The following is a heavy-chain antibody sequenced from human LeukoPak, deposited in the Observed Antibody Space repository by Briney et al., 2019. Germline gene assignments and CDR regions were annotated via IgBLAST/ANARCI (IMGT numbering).Heavy chain of an antibody. CDR2: IWYDGSNK. J-gene: IGHJ4*02. V-gene: IGHV3-33*01. D-gene: IGHD2-15*01. CDR1: GFSFSSYG. Sequence: GGSLRLSCAASGFSFSSYGMHWVRQAPGKGLEWVALIWYDGSNKYYAESVRGRFTISRDNSKNTLYLQMNSLRAEDTAVYHCARDRGSNDPIDYWGQGTLVTVSS. CDR3: ARDRGSNDPIDY.